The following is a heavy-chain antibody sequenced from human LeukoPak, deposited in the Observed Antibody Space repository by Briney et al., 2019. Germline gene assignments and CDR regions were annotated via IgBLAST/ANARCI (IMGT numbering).Heavy chain of an antibody. CDR2: ISVYNGNT. D-gene: IGHD3-10*01. CDR3: ARDVAALWFGKFDY. V-gene: IGHV1-18*01. Sequence: VASVKVSCKASGYTFTSYGISWVRQAPGQGLEWMGWISVYNGNTNYAQKLQGRVTMTTDTSTATAYMELRSLRSDDTAVYYCARDVAALWFGKFDYWGQGTLVTVSS. CDR1: GYTFTSYG. J-gene: IGHJ4*02.